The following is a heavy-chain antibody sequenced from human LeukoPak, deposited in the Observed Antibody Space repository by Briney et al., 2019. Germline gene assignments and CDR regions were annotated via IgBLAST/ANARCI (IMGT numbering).Heavy chain of an antibody. D-gene: IGHD3-16*01. Sequence: GGSLRLSCAASGFTFSSYWMSWVRQAPGKGLEWVANIKQDGSEKYYVDSVKGRFTISRDNAKNSLHLQMNSLRAEDTAVYYCARKSYPFYYYYYMDVWGKGTTVTVSS. CDR1: GFTFSSYW. CDR3: ARKSYPFYYYYYMDV. CDR2: IKQDGSEK. V-gene: IGHV3-7*01. J-gene: IGHJ6*03.